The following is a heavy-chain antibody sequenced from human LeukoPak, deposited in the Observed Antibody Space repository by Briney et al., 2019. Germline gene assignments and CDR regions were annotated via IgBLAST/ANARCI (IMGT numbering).Heavy chain of an antibody. CDR1: GFTFSSYS. D-gene: IGHD5-12*01. V-gene: IGHV3-21*01. CDR2: ISSSRSYI. Sequence: PGGALRLSCAASGFTFSSYSMNGVRQAPGKGLDWVSSISSSRSYIYYADSVKGRFTISRDNAKNSLYLQMNSLRAEDTAVYYCARWPLPGYSGQSYYYGMDVWGQGTTVTVSS. J-gene: IGHJ6*02. CDR3: ARWPLPGYSGQSYYYGMDV.